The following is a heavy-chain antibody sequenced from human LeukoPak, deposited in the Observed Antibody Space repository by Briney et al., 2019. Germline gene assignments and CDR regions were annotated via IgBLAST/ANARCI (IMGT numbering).Heavy chain of an antibody. CDR2: IYTSGST. Sequence: SQTLSLTCTVSGGSISSYYWIWIRQPAGKGLEWIGRIYTSGSTNYNPSLKSRVTISVDTSKNQFSLKLSSVTAADTAVYYCARERAWEPTFDYWGQGTLVTVSS. CDR3: ARERAWEPTFDY. CDR1: GGSISSYY. J-gene: IGHJ4*02. D-gene: IGHD1-26*01. V-gene: IGHV4-4*07.